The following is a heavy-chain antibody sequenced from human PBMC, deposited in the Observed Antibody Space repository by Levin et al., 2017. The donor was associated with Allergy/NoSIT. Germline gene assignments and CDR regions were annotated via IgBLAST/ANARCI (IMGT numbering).Heavy chain of an antibody. CDR3: ARERDFYSASGTRGSGMDV. V-gene: IGHV4-59*12. J-gene: IGHJ6*02. Sequence: KSSETLSLTCTVSGGSMSSVYWTWIRQPPGKGLEWIGNIYYNAGANYNPSLRGRVTFSLDTSNRQFSLRLTSLTAADTAVYYCARERDFYSASGTRGSGMDVWGQGTSVTVFS. CDR2: IYYNAGA. CDR1: GGSMSSVY. D-gene: IGHD3-10*01.